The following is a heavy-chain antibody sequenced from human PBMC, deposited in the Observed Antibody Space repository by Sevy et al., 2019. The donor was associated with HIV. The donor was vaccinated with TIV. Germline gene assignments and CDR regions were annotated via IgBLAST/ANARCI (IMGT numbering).Heavy chain of an antibody. D-gene: IGHD4-4*01. CDR1: GGTFSSYA. CDR3: AITGMTTVTPSYFDY. CDR2: IIPIFGTA. Sequence: ASVKVSCKASGGTFSSYAISWVRQASGQGLEWMGGIIPIFGTANYAQKFQGRVTITADESTSTAYMELSSLRSEDTAVYYCAITGMTTVTPSYFDYWGQGTLVTVSS. V-gene: IGHV1-69*13. J-gene: IGHJ4*02.